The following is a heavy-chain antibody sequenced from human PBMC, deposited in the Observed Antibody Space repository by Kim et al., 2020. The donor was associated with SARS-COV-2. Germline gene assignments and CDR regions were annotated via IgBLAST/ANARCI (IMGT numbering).Heavy chain of an antibody. V-gene: IGHV3-9*01. D-gene: IGHD3-22*01. CDR3: AKGPHRHYYDSSGYYPRNWFDP. CDR1: GFTFDDYA. Sequence: GGSLRLSCAASGFTFDDYAMHWVRQAPGKGLEWVSGISWNSGSIGYADSVKGRFTISRDNAKNSLYLQMNSLRAEDTALYYCAKGPHRHYYDSSGYYPRNWFDPWGQGTLVTVSS. J-gene: IGHJ5*02. CDR2: ISWNSGSI.